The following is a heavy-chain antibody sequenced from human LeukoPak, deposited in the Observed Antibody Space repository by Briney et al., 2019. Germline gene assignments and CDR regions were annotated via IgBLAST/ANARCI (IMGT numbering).Heavy chain of an antibody. CDR2: ISSTSRTT. D-gene: IGHD2-15*01. V-gene: IGHV3-48*01. CDR3: ARISCTGNSCRPYSYYDMDV. CDR1: GFTFSGYS. Sequence: GGSLRLSCAASGFTFSGYSMNWVRQAPGKGLEWVSFISSTSRTTYCADSVKGRFTISRDNSKSTLYLQLNSLRVEDTAVYYCARISCTGNSCRPYSYYDMDVWGQGTTVTVSS. J-gene: IGHJ6*02.